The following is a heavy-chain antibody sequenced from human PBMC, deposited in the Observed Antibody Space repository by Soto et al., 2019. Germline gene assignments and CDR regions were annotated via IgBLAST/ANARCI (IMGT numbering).Heavy chain of an antibody. CDR2: IYYSGDT. CDR3: AENGVNSPFRV. Sequence: QLQLQESGPGLVKPSETLSLTCTVSGGSISGSTYYWGWIRQPPGKGLEWIGSIYYSGDTYYNPSLKDRVPLSVDTSKNQFSLRVNSWTAANPAVDYCAENGVNSPFRVWGQGTMVTVSS. CDR1: GGSISGSTYY. D-gene: IGHD2-8*01. V-gene: IGHV4-39*01. J-gene: IGHJ3*01.